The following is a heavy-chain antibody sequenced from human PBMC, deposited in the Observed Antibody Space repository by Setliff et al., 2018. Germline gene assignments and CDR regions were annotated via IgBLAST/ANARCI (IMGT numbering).Heavy chain of an antibody. D-gene: IGHD2-8*02. CDR3: ARAPQYTNYWYALSWFDP. V-gene: IGHV4-61*01. J-gene: IGHJ5*02. CDR2: IYSSGST. CDR1: GGSINSGSSY. Sequence: SETLSLTCTVSGGSINSGSSYWSWIRQPPGKGLEWIGYIYSSGSTNNNPSLKSRATISLDTSKNQFSLKLSSVTAADTAVYYCARAPQYTNYWYALSWFDPWGQGTLVTVSS.